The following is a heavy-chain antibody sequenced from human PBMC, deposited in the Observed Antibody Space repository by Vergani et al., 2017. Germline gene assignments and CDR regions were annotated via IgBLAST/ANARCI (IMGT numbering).Heavy chain of an antibody. Sequence: QVKLVESGGGVVQPGGSLRLSFAASGFSFSSFGMHWVRQAPGKGLEWVTFIRYDGSNKYYADSVKGRFTISRDNSQNTVYLQMNSLRTGDTAVYYCAKDGLAYGSGSWYYWGRGTLVTVSS. D-gene: IGHD3-10*01. J-gene: IGHJ4*02. V-gene: IGHV3-30*02. CDR1: GFSFSSFG. CDR3: AKDGLAYGSGSWYY. CDR2: IRYDGSNK.